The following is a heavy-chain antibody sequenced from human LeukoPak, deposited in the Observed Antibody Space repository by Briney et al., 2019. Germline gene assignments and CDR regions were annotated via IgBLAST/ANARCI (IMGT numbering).Heavy chain of an antibody. CDR2: ITGSGGNT. Sequence: GASLRLSCAASGFTFSTYAMSWVRQAPGKGLEWVSAITGSGGNTYYADSVKGRFTISRDNSKNTVFLQMNSLRAEDTAVYYCAKWGDYDVLTGYYVSDYWGQGTLVTVSS. V-gene: IGHV3-23*01. D-gene: IGHD3-9*01. CDR3: AKWGDYDVLTGYYVSDY. J-gene: IGHJ4*02. CDR1: GFTFSTYA.